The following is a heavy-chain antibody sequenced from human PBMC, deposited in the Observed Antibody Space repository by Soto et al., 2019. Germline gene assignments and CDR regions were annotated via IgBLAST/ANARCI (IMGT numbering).Heavy chain of an antibody. J-gene: IGHJ6*02. CDR3: ASIAVAGDYYYGMDV. CDR1: GFTFSSYA. V-gene: IGHV3-23*01. CDR2: ISGSGGST. D-gene: IGHD6-19*01. Sequence: SLRLSCAASGFTFSSYAMSWVRQAPGKGLEWVSAISGSGGSTYYADSVKGRFTISRDNSKNTLYLQMNSLRAEDTAVYYCASIAVAGDYYYGMDVWGQGTTVTVSS.